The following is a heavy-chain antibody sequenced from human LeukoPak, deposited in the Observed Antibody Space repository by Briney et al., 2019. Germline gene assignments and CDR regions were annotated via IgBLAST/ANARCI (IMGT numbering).Heavy chain of an antibody. CDR1: GFAFSSYW. V-gene: IGHV3-74*01. J-gene: IGHJ5*02. Sequence: QAWGSLRLSCAASGFAFSSYWLHWVRQAPGKGLVWVSRVNSDGSSTNYADSVEGRFTVSRDNSKSTVYLQMNSLRVEDAAVYFCSKDLTSDFGGDLDPWGQGTLVTVSS. CDR3: SKDLTSDFGGDLDP. CDR2: VNSDGSST. D-gene: IGHD3-10*01.